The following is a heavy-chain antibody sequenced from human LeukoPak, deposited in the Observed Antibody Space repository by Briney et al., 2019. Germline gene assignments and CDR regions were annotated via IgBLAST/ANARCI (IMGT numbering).Heavy chain of an antibody. CDR1: GGSISSYY. D-gene: IGHD3-10*01. J-gene: IGHJ6*04. CDR2: IYYSGST. V-gene: IGHV4-59*01. Sequence: SETLSLTCTVSGGSISSYYWSWIRQPPGKGLGWIGYIYYSGSTNYNPSLKSRVTISVDTSKNQFSLKLSSVTAADTAVYYCARHLYYYGSGSYRNYYYYGMDVWGKGTTVTVSS. CDR3: ARHLYYYGSGSYRNYYYYGMDV.